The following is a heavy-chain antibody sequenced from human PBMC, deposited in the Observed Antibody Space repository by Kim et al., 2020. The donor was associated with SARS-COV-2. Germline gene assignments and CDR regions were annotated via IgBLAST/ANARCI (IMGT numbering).Heavy chain of an antibody. J-gene: IGHJ4*02. CDR1: GGSFSGYY. D-gene: IGHD2-2*01. CDR2: INHSGST. V-gene: IGHV4-34*01. CDR3: ARWDERGQLLGGRFDY. Sequence: SETLSLTCAVYGGSFSGYYWSWIRQPPGKGLEWIGEINHSGSTNYNPSLKSRVTIPVDTSKNQFYLKLSSVTAADTAVYYCARWDERGQLLGGRFDYWGQGTLVTVSS.